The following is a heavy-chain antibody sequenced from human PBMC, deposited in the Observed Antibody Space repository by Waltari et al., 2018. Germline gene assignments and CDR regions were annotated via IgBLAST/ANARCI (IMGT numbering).Heavy chain of an antibody. CDR2: IFFNGTS. V-gene: IGHV4-39*07. CDR3: ARRVGDVLTGWPEFFDY. CDR1: GVSIHNTNSH. D-gene: IGHD3-9*01. Sequence: QLQLHESGPGLVKPSETLSLACPVSGVSIHNTNSHWAWIRQPPGKGLQWIATIFFNGTSYYNPSLKSRVLISVDTSKNQFSLRVTSVTVADTAVYFCARRVGDVLTGWPEFFDYWGQGNMVIVSP. J-gene: IGHJ4*02.